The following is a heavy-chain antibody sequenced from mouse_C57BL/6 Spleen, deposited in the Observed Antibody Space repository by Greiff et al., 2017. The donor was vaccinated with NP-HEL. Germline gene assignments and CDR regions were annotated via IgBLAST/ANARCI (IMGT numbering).Heavy chain of an antibody. CDR3: ARLDYYDYEARFAY. Sequence: EVQVVESGGGLVKPGGSLKLSCAASGFTFSSYTMSWVRQTPEKRLEWVATISGGGGNTYYPDSVKGRFTISRDNAKNTLYLQMSSLRSEDTALYYCARLDYYDYEARFAYWGQGTLVTVSA. V-gene: IGHV5-9*01. D-gene: IGHD2-4*01. CDR1: GFTFSSYT. CDR2: ISGGGGNT. J-gene: IGHJ3*01.